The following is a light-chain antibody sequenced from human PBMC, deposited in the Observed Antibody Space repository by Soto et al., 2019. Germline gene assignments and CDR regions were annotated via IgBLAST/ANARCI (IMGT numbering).Light chain of an antibody. CDR3: ATGNGSLQGEV. CDR1: SSNIGNNY. J-gene: IGLJ2*01. Sequence: QSVLTQSPSVSAAPGQKVTISCSGSSSNIGNNYVSWYQQLPGTAPKLLIYDNNKRPSVIPDRFSGSKSGTSGTLDITGLQTGDEADYYCATGNGSLQGEVFGGGTQLTVL. CDR2: DNN. V-gene: IGLV1-51*01.